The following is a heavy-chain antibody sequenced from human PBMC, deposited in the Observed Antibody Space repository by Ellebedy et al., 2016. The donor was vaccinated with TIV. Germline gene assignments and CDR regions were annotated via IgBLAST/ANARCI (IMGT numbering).Heavy chain of an antibody. V-gene: IGHV3-74*01. Sequence: GESLKISCAGPGFYWMHWVRQAPGKGPVWVSRINPEETTTNYADSVRGRFAISRDIAKNTVYLQMNSLRVEDTAVYYCVRDLHGYNDQWGQGTLVTVSS. CDR1: GFYW. CDR3: VRDLHGYNDQ. CDR2: INPEETTT. D-gene: IGHD3-10*01. J-gene: IGHJ4*02.